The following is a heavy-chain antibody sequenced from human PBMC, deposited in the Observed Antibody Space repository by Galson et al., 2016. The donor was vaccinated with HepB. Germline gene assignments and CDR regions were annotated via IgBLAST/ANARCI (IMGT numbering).Heavy chain of an antibody. J-gene: IGHJ4*02. D-gene: IGHD2/OR15-2a*01. Sequence: SLRPSCAASGLTFSGPGMHWVRQAPRKALEWVAADSMDGRRKFYADSVKGRFTISRDNSNSMLFLQMSSLRADDTAVYYCARRHEYCPPVGCSVDYWGLGTLVSVSS. V-gene: IGHV3-30*03. CDR2: DSMDGRRK. CDR1: GLTFSGPG. CDR3: ARRHEYCPPVGCSVDY.